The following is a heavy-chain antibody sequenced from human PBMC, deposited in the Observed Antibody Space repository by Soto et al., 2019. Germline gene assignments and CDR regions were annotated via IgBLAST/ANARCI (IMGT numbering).Heavy chain of an antibody. CDR1: GFTFSAYV. CDR3: AKLTAD. D-gene: IGHD5-18*01. Sequence: EVELLESGGGLVQPGGSLRLSCAASGFTFSAYVMSWVRQAPGKGLEWVSSITSSGGGTYYADSVKGRFTVSRDNSKNRVYFQMNSLRDEETSVYYCAKLTADWGQGTLVTVSS. J-gene: IGHJ4*02. V-gene: IGHV3-23*01. CDR2: ITSSGGGT.